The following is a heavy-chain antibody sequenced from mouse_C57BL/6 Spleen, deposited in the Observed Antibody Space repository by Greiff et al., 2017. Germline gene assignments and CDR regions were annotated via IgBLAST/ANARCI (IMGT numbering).Heavy chain of an antibody. J-gene: IGHJ2*01. Sequence: VQLQQSGAELVRPGASVTLSCKASGYTFTDYEMHWVKQTPVHGLEWIGAIDPETGGTAYNQKFKGKAILTADKSSSTAYMELRRLTSEDSAVYCYTRSETEAFDYWGQGTTLTVSS. D-gene: IGHD3-2*02. CDR2: IDPETGGT. CDR3: TRSETEAFDY. V-gene: IGHV1-15*01. CDR1: GYTFTDYE.